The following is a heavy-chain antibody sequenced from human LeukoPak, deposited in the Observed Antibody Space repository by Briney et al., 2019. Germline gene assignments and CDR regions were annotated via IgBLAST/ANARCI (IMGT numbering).Heavy chain of an antibody. J-gene: IGHJ5*02. V-gene: IGHV3-30*02. CDR1: GFTFSSYG. Sequence: PGGSLRLSCAASGFTFSSYGMHWVRQAPGKGLEWVAFIRYDGSNKYYADSVKGRFTISRDNSKNTLYLQMNSLRAEDTAVYYCAKSSLVGATYRSWFDPWGQGTLVTVSS. D-gene: IGHD1-26*01. CDR3: AKSSLVGATYRSWFDP. CDR2: IRYDGSNK.